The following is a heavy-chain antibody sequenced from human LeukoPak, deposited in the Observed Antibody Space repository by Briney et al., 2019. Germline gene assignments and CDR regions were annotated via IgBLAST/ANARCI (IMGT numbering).Heavy chain of an antibody. J-gene: IGHJ4*02. CDR1: GFTFSSYA. V-gene: IGHV3-23*01. CDR3: AKEGTSSGWYLFADY. D-gene: IGHD6-19*01. CDR2: FSVSDKTT. Sequence: GGSLRLSCAASGFTFSSYAMSWVRQAPGKGLEWVSGFSVSDKTTYYADSVKGRFTISRDNSKNTLYLQMNSLRAEDTAVYYCAKEGTSSGWYLFADYWGQGTLVTVSS.